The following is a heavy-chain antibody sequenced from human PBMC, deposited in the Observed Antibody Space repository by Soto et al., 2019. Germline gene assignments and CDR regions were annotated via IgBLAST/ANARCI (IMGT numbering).Heavy chain of an antibody. CDR3: ARDRGPSSGYYPYWFDP. Sequence: QVQLVQSGAEVKKPGSSVKGSCKASGGTFSSYPISWVRQAPGQGLEWKGEFIPSFGTATYAQKFQGRVTITADESTSTAYMELSSLRSEDTAVYYCARDRGPSSGYYPYWFDPWGQGTLVTVSS. CDR2: FIPSFGTA. D-gene: IGHD3-22*01. V-gene: IGHV1-69*12. CDR1: GGTFSSYP. J-gene: IGHJ5*02.